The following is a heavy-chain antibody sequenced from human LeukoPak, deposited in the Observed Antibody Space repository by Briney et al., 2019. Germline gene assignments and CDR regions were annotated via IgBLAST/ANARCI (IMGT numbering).Heavy chain of an antibody. CDR1: GGSISSYY. J-gene: IGHJ5*02. CDR2: IYYSGST. Sequence: SETLSLTCTASGGSISSYYWSWIRQPPGKGLEWIGYIYYSGSTNYNPSLKSRVSISVETSKNQFSMKLSSVTAADTAVYYCARGIVVVPAAMVIGWFDPWGQGTLVTVSS. CDR3: ARGIVVVPAAMVIGWFDP. V-gene: IGHV4-59*01. D-gene: IGHD2-2*01.